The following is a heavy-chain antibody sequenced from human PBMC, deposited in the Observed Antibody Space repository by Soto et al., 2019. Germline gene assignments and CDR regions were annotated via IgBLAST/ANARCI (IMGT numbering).Heavy chain of an antibody. Sequence: QVQLVQSGAEVKKPGSSVKVSCKASGGTFSSYTISWVRQAPGQGLEWMGRIIPILGIANYAQKFQGRVKITADKSTSTDYMELSRLRSEDTAVYYCASLMSSGYYYGMDVWGQGTTVTVSS. CDR1: GGTFSSYT. CDR3: ASLMSSGYYYGMDV. CDR2: IIPILGIA. D-gene: IGHD3-10*01. J-gene: IGHJ6*02. V-gene: IGHV1-69*02.